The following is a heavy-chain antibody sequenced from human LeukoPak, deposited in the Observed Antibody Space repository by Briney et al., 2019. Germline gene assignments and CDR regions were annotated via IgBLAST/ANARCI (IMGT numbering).Heavy chain of an antibody. CDR1: GGTFSSYA. D-gene: IGHD5-18*01. CDR3: ARATQLWGHYYYMDV. CDR2: TIPIFGTA. V-gene: IGHV1-69*05. J-gene: IGHJ6*03. Sequence: SVKVSCKASGGTFSSYAISWVRQAPGQGLEWMGGTIPIFGTANYAQKFQGRVTITTDESTSTAYMELSSLRSEDTAVYYCARATQLWGHYYYMDVWGKGTTVTVSS.